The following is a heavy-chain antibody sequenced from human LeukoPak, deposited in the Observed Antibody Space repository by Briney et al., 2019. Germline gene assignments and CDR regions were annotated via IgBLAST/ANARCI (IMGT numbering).Heavy chain of an antibody. CDR3: ARDRDVDDFDS. CDR1: GDSIGRINYF. V-gene: IGHV4-39*07. D-gene: IGHD2-15*01. Sequence: PSETLSLTCTVSGDSIGRINYFWGWIRQAPGKGLEWIVSMSYSGHTYYNPSLKSRVTTSIDTSKNQLSLNLKSVTAADTAVYYCARDRDVDDFDSWGHGTLVTVSS. CDR2: MSYSGHT. J-gene: IGHJ4*01.